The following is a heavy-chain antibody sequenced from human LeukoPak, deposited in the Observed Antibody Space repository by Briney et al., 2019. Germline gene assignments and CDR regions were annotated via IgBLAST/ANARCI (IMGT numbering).Heavy chain of an antibody. CDR2: MNPNSGNT. Sequence: ASVKVSCKAPGYTFTSYDINWVRQATVQGLEWMGWMNPNSGNTGYAQKFQGRVTMTRNTSISTAYMELSSLRSEDTAVYYCATAVTTWIGYYYYGMDVWGQGTTVTVSS. CDR1: GYTFTSYD. V-gene: IGHV1-8*01. J-gene: IGHJ6*02. D-gene: IGHD4-17*01. CDR3: ATAVTTWIGYYYYGMDV.